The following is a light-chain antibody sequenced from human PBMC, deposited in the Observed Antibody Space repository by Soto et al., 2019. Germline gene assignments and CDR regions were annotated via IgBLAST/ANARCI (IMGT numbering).Light chain of an antibody. CDR2: GAS. CDR1: QDISVY. Sequence: QLTQSPSSLSASVGERVTITCRASQDISVYLAWYQQKPGKAPKLLIYGASTLQSGVPSRFSGSGSGSAFTITISSLQPEDFASYYCQQVNTHSYTFGQGTKLEIK. V-gene: IGKV1-9*01. CDR3: QQVNTHSYT. J-gene: IGKJ2*01.